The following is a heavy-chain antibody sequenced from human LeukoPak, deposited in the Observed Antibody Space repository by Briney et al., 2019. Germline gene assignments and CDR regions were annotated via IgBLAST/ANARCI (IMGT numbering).Heavy chain of an antibody. CDR1: GFTFSSYA. CDR3: AKDPRGSYYVFDY. J-gene: IGHJ4*02. V-gene: IGHV3-23*01. D-gene: IGHD1-26*01. CDR2: IIGSGGST. Sequence: GGSLRLSCAASGFTFSSYAMSWVRQAPGKGLEWVSTIIGSGGSTFYADSVKGRFTISRDNSKNTLYLQMNSLRAEDTAVYHCAKDPRGSYYVFDYWGQGTLVTVSS.